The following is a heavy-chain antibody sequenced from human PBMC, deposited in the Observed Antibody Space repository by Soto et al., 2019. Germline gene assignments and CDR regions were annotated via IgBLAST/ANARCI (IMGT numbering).Heavy chain of an antibody. Sequence: SETLSLTCTVSGGSISSGDYYWSWIGQPPGKGLEWIGYSYYSGSTYYNPSLKSRVTISVDTSKNQFSLKLSSVTAADTALYYCARGGPAFGVVTSVVYWGQGTLVTVSS. CDR1: GGSISSGDYY. CDR3: ARGGPAFGVVTSVVY. CDR2: SYYSGST. J-gene: IGHJ4*02. V-gene: IGHV4-30-4*01. D-gene: IGHD3-3*01.